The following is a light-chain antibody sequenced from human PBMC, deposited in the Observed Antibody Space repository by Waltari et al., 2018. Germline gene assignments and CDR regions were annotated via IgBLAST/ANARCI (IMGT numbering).Light chain of an antibody. V-gene: IGKV1D-13*01. CDR3: QQFNNYPFT. CDR1: QGISSA. J-gene: IGKJ3*01. CDR2: DAS. Sequence: AIHLPQSPSSLSASVADTVTITCRASQGISSALAWYQQKPGKAPKLLIYDASSLESGVPSRFSGSGSGADFTLTISSLQPEDFATYYCQQFNNYPFTFGPGTKVDIK.